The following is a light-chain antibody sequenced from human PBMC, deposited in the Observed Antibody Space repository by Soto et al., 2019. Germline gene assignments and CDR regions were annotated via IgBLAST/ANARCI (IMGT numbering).Light chain of an antibody. J-gene: IGKJ1*01. CDR2: GAS. V-gene: IGKV3-20*01. CDR3: QQYGSSPRT. CDR1: QSVSSSY. Sequence: EIVLTQSPGTLSLSPGERTTLSCRASQSVSSSYLAWYQQKPGQAPRLLMYGASSRTTGTPDRFSGSGFGTDFTLTISRLEPEDFAVYYCQQYGSSPRTFGQGTKVDIK.